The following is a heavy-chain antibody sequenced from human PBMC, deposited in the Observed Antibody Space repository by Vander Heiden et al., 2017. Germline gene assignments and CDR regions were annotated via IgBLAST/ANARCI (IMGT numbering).Heavy chain of an antibody. D-gene: IGHD1-20*01. CDR1: GLTFSSTA. Sequence: VQLLESGGGVVQPGGSLRLSCAASGLTFSSTAMNWVRQAPRKGLEWVSVISGSGSNTDYADSVKGRFTISRDNSKNTLYLQMSSLRAEDTAVYYCAKDFGDNGFYYGLDVWGQGTTVTVSS. CDR2: ISGSGSNT. CDR3: AKDFGDNGFYYGLDV. V-gene: IGHV3-23*01. J-gene: IGHJ6*02.